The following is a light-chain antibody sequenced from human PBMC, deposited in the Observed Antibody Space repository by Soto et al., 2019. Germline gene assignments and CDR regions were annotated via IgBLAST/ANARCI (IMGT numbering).Light chain of an antibody. V-gene: IGLV2-14*01. CDR3: SAFSANRVYL. CDR2: GVH. Sequence: QSVLTKPISVSGSPGQSITISCTGNSNDIGTYDYVCWYQQHPGKAPRLLIHGVHNPPPGISGRFSASKSGLTASLTISGLQAEYEADYYCSAFSANRVYLFGPGTKLTVL. CDR1: SNDIGTYDY. J-gene: IGLJ1*01.